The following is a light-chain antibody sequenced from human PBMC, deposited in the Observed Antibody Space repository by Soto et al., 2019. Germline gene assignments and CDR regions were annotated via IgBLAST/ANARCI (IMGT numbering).Light chain of an antibody. CDR2: DVS. V-gene: IGLV2-14*01. CDR1: SSDVGGYNY. CDR3: CSYTTSNTRQIV. J-gene: IGLJ1*01. Sequence: PASVSGSPGQSITISCTGTSSDVGGYNYVSWYQQHPGKAPKFMIYDVSNRPSGVSNRFSGSKSGNTASLTISGLQAEDEADYYCCSYTTSNTRQIVFGTGTKVTVL.